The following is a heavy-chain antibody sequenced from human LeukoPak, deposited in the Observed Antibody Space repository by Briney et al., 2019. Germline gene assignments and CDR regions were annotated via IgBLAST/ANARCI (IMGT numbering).Heavy chain of an antibody. CDR2: ISYDGSNK. V-gene: IGHV3-30*03. Sequence: RAGGSLRLSCAASGFTFSSYGMHWVRQAPGKGLEWVAVISYDGSNKYYADSVKGRFTISRDNSKNTLYLQMNSLRAEDTDVYYCARGPGISSMWPNNYFAYWGQGTLVTVSS. CDR1: GFTFSSYG. D-gene: IGHD3-3*02. J-gene: IGHJ4*02. CDR3: ARGPGISSMWPNNYFAY.